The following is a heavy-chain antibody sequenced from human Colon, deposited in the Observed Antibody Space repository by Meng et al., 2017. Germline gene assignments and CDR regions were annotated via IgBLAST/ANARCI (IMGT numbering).Heavy chain of an antibody. J-gene: IGHJ4*02. CDR2: VYNSGST. CDR3: ARTRSGFNGWYYFDY. CDR1: GGSINSGRYY. D-gene: IGHD6-19*01. Sequence: SETLSLTCTVSGGSINSGRYYWGWIRQPAGKGLEWIGRVYNSGSTNYNPSLKSRVTISIDTSKNEFPLNLNSVTAADAAVYYCARTRSGFNGWYYFDYWGQRALVTVSS. V-gene: IGHV4-61*02.